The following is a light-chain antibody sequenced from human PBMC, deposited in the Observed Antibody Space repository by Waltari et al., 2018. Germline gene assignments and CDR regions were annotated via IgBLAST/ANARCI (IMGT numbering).Light chain of an antibody. Sequence: DIVMTQSPLSLPVTPGEPASISCRSSQSLLHSNGYNYLDWYPQKPGQSPQLLIYLAFNRASGVPDRFSGSGSGTDFTLKISRVEADDVGVYYCMQALQTPWTFGQGTRVEIK. V-gene: IGKV2-28*01. J-gene: IGKJ1*01. CDR2: LAF. CDR1: QSLLHSNGYNY. CDR3: MQALQTPWT.